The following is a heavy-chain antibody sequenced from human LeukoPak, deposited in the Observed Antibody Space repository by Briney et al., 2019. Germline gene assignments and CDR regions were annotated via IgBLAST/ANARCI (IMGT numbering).Heavy chain of an antibody. CDR2: ISNGGTTI. D-gene: IGHD1-1*01. J-gene: IGHJ4*02. CDR1: GFTFSSHS. V-gene: IGHV3-48*01. CDR3: ARESSGWNENY. Sequence: PGGSLRLSCAASGFTFSSHSMNWVRQAPGKGLEWVSYISNGGTTIYYADSVKGRFTISRDNAKDSLYLQMNSLRAEDTAVYYCARESSGWNENYWGQGTLVTVSS.